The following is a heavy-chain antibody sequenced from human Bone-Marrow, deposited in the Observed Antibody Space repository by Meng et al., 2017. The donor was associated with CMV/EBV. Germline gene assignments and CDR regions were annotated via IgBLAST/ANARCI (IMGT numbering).Heavy chain of an antibody. V-gene: IGHV3-30-3*01. CDR2: ISYDGSNK. CDR3: ARSSRVVDVYYYYGMDV. Sequence: GGSLRLSCAASGFTFSSYAMHWVRQAPGKGLQWVTVISYDGSNKYYTDSVKGRFTISRDNSKNTLFLQMNSLRAEDTAVYYCARSSRVVDVYYYYGMDVCGQGTTVTVSS. J-gene: IGHJ6*02. D-gene: IGHD2-15*01. CDR1: GFTFSSYA.